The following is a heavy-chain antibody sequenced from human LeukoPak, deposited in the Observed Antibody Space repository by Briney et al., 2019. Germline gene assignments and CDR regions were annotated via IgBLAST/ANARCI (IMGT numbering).Heavy chain of an antibody. Sequence: GGSLRLSCAASGFTFSSYAMSWVRQAPGKGLEWVSAISGSGGSTYYADSVKGRFTISRDNSKNTLYLQMDSLRAEDTAVYYCAKGITGTTRYFDYWGQGTLVTVSS. D-gene: IGHD1-7*01. V-gene: IGHV3-23*01. CDR3: AKGITGTTRYFDY. CDR2: ISGSGGST. J-gene: IGHJ4*02. CDR1: GFTFSSYA.